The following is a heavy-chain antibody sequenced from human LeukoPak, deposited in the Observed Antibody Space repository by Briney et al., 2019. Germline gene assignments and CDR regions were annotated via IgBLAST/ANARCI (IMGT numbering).Heavy chain of an antibody. V-gene: IGHV1-69*05. CDR2: IIPIFGTA. J-gene: IGHJ4*02. Sequence: SVKVSCKASGGTFSSYAISWVRQASGQGLEWMGRIIPIFGTANYAQKFQGRVTITTDESTSTAYMELSSLRSEDTAVYYCARGAPLELLFDYWGQGTLVTVSS. CDR3: ARGAPLELLFDY. D-gene: IGHD1-26*01. CDR1: GGTFSSYA.